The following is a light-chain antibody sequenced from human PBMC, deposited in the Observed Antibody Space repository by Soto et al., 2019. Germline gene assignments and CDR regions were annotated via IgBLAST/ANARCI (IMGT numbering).Light chain of an antibody. V-gene: IGLV1-36*01. J-gene: IGLJ1*01. CDR2: HND. CDR1: TPNIGKNA. Sequence: QSVLTQPPSVSGAPRQRVTISCSGSTPNIGKNAVNWYQQLPGKAPKLVIYHNDLLPSGVSDRFSGSKSGTSASLAISGLQSDDEADYYCAAWYDNLDGYVFGTGTKLTVL. CDR3: AAWYDNLDGYV.